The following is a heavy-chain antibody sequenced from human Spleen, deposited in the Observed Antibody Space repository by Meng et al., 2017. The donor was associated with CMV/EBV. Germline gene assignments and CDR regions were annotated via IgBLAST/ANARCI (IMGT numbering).Heavy chain of an antibody. CDR3: ARAYPSYYEFWSGYNYLDY. CDR1: GFTFSSYW. D-gene: IGHD3-3*01. J-gene: IGHJ4*02. Sequence: GGSLRLSCAASGFTFSSYWMSWVRQAPGKGLEWVANIKQDGSEKYYVDSVKGRFTISRDNAKNSLYLQMNSLRAEDTAVYYCARAYPSYYEFWSGYNYLDYWGQGTLVTVSS. V-gene: IGHV3-7*01. CDR2: IKQDGSEK.